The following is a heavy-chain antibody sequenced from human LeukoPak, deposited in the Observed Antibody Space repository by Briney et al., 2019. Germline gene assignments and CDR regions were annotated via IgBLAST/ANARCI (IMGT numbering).Heavy chain of an antibody. Sequence: PGGSLRLSCAASGFTFSSYSMNWVRQAPGKGLEWVSSISSSSSYVYYADSVKGRFTIFRDNAKNSLFLQMNSLRAEDTAVYYCARDGNGYCSGGSCYACPDYWGQGTLVTVSS. D-gene: IGHD2-15*01. J-gene: IGHJ4*02. V-gene: IGHV3-21*01. CDR2: ISSSSSYV. CDR1: GFTFSSYS. CDR3: ARDGNGYCSGGSCYACPDY.